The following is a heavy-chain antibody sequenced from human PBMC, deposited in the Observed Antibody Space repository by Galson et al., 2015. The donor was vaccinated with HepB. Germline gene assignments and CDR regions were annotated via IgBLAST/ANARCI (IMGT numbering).Heavy chain of an antibody. J-gene: IGHJ6*02. CDR3: ARLGLWFGELGEDPLGV. CDR2: ISAYNGNA. CDR1: GYTFNTYG. Sequence: SVKVSCKGSGYTFNTYGISWVRQAPGQGLEWLGWISAYNGNANYSQKFQDRFTMTTDTSTSTAYMELGRLRSDDTAVYYCARLGLWFGELGEDPLGVWGQGTTVTVSS. V-gene: IGHV1-18*04. D-gene: IGHD3-10*01.